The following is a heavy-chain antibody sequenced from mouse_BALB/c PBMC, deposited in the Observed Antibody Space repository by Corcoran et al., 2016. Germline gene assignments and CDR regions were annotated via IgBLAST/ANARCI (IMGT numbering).Heavy chain of an antibody. CDR3: ASQYGNYYFDY. D-gene: IGHD2-10*02. CDR1: GFNIKDTY. V-gene: IGHV14-3*02. J-gene: IGHJ2*01. CDR2: IDPANGNT. Sequence: EVQLQQSGAELVKPGASVKLSCTPSGFNIKDTYMHWVKQRPEQGLEWIGRIDPANGNTKYDPKFQGKATITADTSSNTAYLQLSSLTSEDTAVYYCASQYGNYYFDYWGQGTTLTVSS.